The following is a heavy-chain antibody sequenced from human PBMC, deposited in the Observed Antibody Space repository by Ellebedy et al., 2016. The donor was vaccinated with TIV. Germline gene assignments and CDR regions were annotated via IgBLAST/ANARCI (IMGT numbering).Heavy chain of an antibody. V-gene: IGHV1-8*01. CDR2: MNPNSGNT. J-gene: IGHJ5*02. CDR1: GYTFTNYD. CDR3: ARTYYYDRSDDNWFDP. Sequence: AASVKVSCKAPGYTFTNYDINWVRQATGQGLEWMGWMNPNSGNTGYAQKFQGRVTMTRNTSINTAYMELSSLRSEDTAVYYCARTYYYDRSDDNWFDPWGQGTLVTVSS. D-gene: IGHD3-22*01.